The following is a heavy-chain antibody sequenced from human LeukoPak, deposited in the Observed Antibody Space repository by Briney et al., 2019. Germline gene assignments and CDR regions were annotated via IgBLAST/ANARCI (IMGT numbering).Heavy chain of an antibody. J-gene: IGHJ5*02. CDR2: ISYSGST. V-gene: IGHV4-59*01. CDR3: AREGTAGTNLNWFDP. CDR1: GGSISSYY. D-gene: IGHD1-1*01. Sequence: SETLSLTCTVSGGSISSYYWSCIRQPPGKGLEWIGYISYSGSTNFNPSLKSRVTISVDTSKNQFSLKLSSVTAADTAVYYCAREGTAGTNLNWFDPWGQGTLVTVSS.